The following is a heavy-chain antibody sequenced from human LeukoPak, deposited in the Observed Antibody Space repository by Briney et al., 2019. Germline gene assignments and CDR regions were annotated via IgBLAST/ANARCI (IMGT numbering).Heavy chain of an antibody. V-gene: IGHV3-21*01. CDR3: ARGGRFLDF. D-gene: IGHD3-3*01. Sequence: GDSLRLSCAASGFTFRAYTLNWVSQAPGKGLGWVSSINGGSNYIYYADSLKGRFTISRDNAKSSLFLQMNGLRAEDTAVYYCARGGRFLDFWGQGTLVTVSS. CDR1: GFTFRAYT. CDR2: INGGSNYI. J-gene: IGHJ4*02.